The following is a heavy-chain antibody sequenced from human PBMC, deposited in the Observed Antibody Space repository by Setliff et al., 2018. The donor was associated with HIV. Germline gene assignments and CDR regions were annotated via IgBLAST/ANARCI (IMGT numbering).Heavy chain of an antibody. J-gene: IGHJ4*02. V-gene: IGHV3-23*01. CDR2: IAGTSAST. CDR3: ARDSPLSHFDY. Sequence: GGSLRLSCAVAGFSFSNYAMTWVRQAPGKGLEWVSAIAGTSASTYYADSVKGRFTISRDNLKNTLYLQMNSLRPEDTAVYYCARDSPLSHFDYWGQGILVTVSS. CDR1: GFSFSNYA.